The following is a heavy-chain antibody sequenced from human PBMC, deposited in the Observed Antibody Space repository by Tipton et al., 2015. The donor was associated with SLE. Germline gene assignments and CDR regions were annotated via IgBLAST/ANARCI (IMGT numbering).Heavy chain of an antibody. D-gene: IGHD1-1*01. CDR1: GGSFSGYY. J-gene: IGHJ6*02. CDR3: ARQLYYYYGMDV. CDR2: IYYSGST. Sequence: TLSLTCAVYGGSFSGYYWSWTRQPPGKGLEWIGYIYYSGSTNYNPSLKSRVTISVDTSKNQFSLKLSSVTAADTAVYYCARQLYYYYGMDVWGQGTTVTVSS. V-gene: IGHV4-59*01.